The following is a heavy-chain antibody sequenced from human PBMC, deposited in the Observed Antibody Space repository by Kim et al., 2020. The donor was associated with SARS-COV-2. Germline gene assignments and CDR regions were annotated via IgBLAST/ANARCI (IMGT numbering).Heavy chain of an antibody. Sequence: YAQKFQGRVTITADESTSTAYMELSSLRSEDTAVYYCARDGGYSGYDSDYWGQGTLVTVSS. D-gene: IGHD5-12*01. J-gene: IGHJ4*02. V-gene: IGHV1-69*01. CDR3: ARDGGYSGYDSDY.